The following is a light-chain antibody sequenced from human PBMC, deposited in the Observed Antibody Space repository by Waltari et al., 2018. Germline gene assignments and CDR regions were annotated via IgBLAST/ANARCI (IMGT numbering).Light chain of an antibody. CDR1: SANIGSNP. J-gene: IGLJ1*01. V-gene: IGLV1-44*01. Sequence: QSVLTQPPSASGTPGQRVPIPCSGRSANIGSNPVNRYQQLPGTAPTLPIDNKSHRPSRVPARYSGSKSGTSASLAISGLLYDDETEYYCAAWDDSLSGYVFGTGTNVSVL. CDR2: NKS. CDR3: AAWDDSLSGYV.